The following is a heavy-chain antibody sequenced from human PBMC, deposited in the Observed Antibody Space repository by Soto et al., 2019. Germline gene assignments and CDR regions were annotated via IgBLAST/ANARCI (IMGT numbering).Heavy chain of an antibody. CDR2: IYSGGST. V-gene: IGHV3-53*04. D-gene: IGHD4-17*01. J-gene: IGHJ6*03. CDR1: GFTVSSNY. CDR3: ARNGDYAYYYMDV. Sequence: GGSLRLSCAASGFTVSSNYMSWVRQAPGKGLEWVSVIYSGGSTYYADSVKGRFTISRHNSKNTLYLQMNSLRAEDTAVYYCARNGDYAYYYMDVWGKGTTVTVSS.